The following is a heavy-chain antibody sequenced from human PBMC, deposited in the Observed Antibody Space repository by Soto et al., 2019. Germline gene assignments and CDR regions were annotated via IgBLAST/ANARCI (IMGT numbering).Heavy chain of an antibody. CDR3: AREDSNRGSAFDA. CDR2: IDGSGAA. CDR1: GYVFSNYA. V-gene: IGHV3-23*01. J-gene: IGHJ3*01. Sequence: EVQLLESGGDVGQPGGSLRLSCVASGYVFSNYAMAWVRQVPGKGLQWVSRIDGSGAAHYGDSVKGRFTMSRDNSKNTLFLQLDRLRVEDTAVYFCAREDSNRGSAFDAWGQGTSVSVSS. D-gene: IGHD3-10*01.